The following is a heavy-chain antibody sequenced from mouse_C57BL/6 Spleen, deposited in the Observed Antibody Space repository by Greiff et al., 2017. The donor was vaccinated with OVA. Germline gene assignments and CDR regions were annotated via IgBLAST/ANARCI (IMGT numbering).Heavy chain of an antibody. CDR1: GFTFSDAW. J-gene: IGHJ4*01. Sequence: EVHLVESGGGLVQPGGSMKLSCAASGFTFSDAWMDWVRQSPEKGLEWVAEIRNKANNHATYYAESVKGRFTISRDDSKSSVYLQMNSLRAEDTGIYYCTRGYGSSYRYYAMDYWGQGTSVTVSS. CDR3: TRGYGSSYRYYAMDY. D-gene: IGHD1-1*01. V-gene: IGHV6-6*01. CDR2: IRNKANNHAT.